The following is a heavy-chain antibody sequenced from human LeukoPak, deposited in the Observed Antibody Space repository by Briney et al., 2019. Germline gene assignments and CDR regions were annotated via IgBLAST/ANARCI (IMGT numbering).Heavy chain of an antibody. J-gene: IGHJ5*02. Sequence: SETPSLTCTVSGGFISSGGYYWSWIRQPPGKGLEWIGSIYYSGSTYYNPSLKSRVTISVDTSKNQFSLKLSSVTAADTAVYYCARHVGVEFLRRYNWFDPWGQGTLVTVSS. D-gene: IGHD1-26*01. CDR3: ARHVGVEFLRRYNWFDP. CDR1: GGFISSGGYY. CDR2: IYYSGST. V-gene: IGHV4-39*01.